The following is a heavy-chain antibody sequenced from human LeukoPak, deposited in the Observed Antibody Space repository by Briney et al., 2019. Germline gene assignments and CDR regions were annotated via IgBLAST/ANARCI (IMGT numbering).Heavy chain of an antibody. CDR1: GGTFSSYA. J-gene: IGHJ4*02. Sequence: GASVKVSCKASGGTFSSYAISWVRQAPGKGLDWMGGIIPIFGTANYAQKFQGRVTITADESTSTAYMELSSLRSEDTAVYYCAREKSQIAVAGTAVFDYWGQGTLVTVSS. CDR3: AREKSQIAVAGTAVFDY. V-gene: IGHV1-69*13. CDR2: IIPIFGTA. D-gene: IGHD6-19*01.